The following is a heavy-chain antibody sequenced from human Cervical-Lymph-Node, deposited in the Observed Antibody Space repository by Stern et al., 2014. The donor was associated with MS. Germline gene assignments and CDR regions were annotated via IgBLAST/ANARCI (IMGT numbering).Heavy chain of an antibody. CDR2: ISTSGIYK. CDR1: GFTVSSYS. V-gene: IGHV3-21*01. CDR3: TRAPGITASGSHFDY. D-gene: IGHD6-19*01. J-gene: IGHJ4*02. Sequence: EVQLVESGGGLVKPGGSLRLSCAASGFTVSSYSMNWVRQAPGQGLEWVSSISTSGIYKYYADSVKGRFTISRDNAKNSLYLQMSSLRAEDTAVYYCTRAPGITASGSHFDYWGQGILVTVSS.